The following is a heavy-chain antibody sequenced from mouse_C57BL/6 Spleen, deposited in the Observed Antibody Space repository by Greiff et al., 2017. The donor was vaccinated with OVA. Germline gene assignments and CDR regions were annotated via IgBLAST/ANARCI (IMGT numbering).Heavy chain of an antibody. CDR2: IWGGGSR. CDR1: GFSLTSYG. J-gene: IGHJ1*03. Sequence: QVQLKESGPGLVAPSQSLSITCTASGFSLTSYGVDWVRQPPGKGLEWLGVIWGGGSRNYNSAIMSRLNTSKHNYKSQVILKMNSLQTDDTSMYYCAEHGDYVSSYWYFDVWGTGTTVTVSS. V-gene: IGHV2-9*01. D-gene: IGHD1-1*01. CDR3: AEHGDYVSSYWYFDV.